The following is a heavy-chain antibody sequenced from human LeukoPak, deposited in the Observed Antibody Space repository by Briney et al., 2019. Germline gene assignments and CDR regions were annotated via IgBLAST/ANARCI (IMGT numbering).Heavy chain of an antibody. CDR2: ISGSNGGST. V-gene: IGHV3-64D*06. D-gene: IGHD6-19*01. CDR1: GFTFSNAW. J-gene: IGHJ1*01. Sequence: GGSLRLSCAASGFTFSNAWMSWVRQAPGEGLEYVSAISGSNGGSTNYADSVKGRFTISRDNSKNTLYLQMSSLRPEDTAVYYCVKGDGSGWYGYFQHWGQGTLVTVSS. CDR3: VKGDGSGWYGYFQH.